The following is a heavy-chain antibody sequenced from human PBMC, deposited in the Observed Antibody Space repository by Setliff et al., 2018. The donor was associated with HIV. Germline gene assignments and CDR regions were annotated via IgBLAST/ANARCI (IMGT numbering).Heavy chain of an antibody. J-gene: IGHJ4*02. CDR2: IYYSGST. D-gene: IGHD3-10*01. Sequence: PSETLSLTCTVSGGSISSGGYYWSWIRQHPGKGLEWIGYIYYSGSTYYNPSLKSRVTISVDTSKNQFSLKLSPVTAADTAVYYCARAPFYYGSGSYQTFDYWGQGTLVTVSS. V-gene: IGHV4-31*03. CDR3: ARAPFYYGSGSYQTFDY. CDR1: GGSISSGGYY.